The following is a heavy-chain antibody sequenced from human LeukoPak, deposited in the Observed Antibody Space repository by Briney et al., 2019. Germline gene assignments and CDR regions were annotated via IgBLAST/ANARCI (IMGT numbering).Heavy chain of an antibody. V-gene: IGHV1-8*01. D-gene: IGHD3-3*01. CDR2: MNPNSGNT. CDR3: ARGDYDFWSGYHNWFDP. CDR1: GYTFTSYD. J-gene: IGHJ5*02. Sequence: ASVKVSCKASGYTFTSYDINWVRQATGQGLEWMRWMNPNSGNTGYAQKFQGRVTMTRNTSISTAYMELSSLRSEDTAVYYCARGDYDFWSGYHNWFDPWGQGTLVTVSS.